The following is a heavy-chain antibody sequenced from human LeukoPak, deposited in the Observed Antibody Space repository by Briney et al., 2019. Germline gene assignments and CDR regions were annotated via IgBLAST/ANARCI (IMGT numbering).Heavy chain of an antibody. CDR3: AKDRSIAAAGTSDY. J-gene: IGHJ4*02. V-gene: IGHV3-23*01. CDR1: GFTFSSYA. CDR2: ISGSGGST. D-gene: IGHD6-13*01. Sequence: GGSLRLSCSASGFTFSSYAMFWVRQAPGKGLEWVSAISGSGGSTYYADSVKGRFTISRDNSKNTLYLQMNSLRAEDTAVYYCAKDRSIAAAGTSDYWGRGTLVTVSS.